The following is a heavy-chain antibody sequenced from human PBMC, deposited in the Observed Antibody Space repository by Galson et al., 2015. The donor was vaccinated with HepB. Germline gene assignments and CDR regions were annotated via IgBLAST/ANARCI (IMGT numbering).Heavy chain of an antibody. CDR1: GGSISSGSYY. Sequence: TLSLTCTVSGGSISSGSYYWSWIRQPAGKGLEWIGRIYTSGSTNYNPSLKSRVTMSVDTSKNQFSLKLSSVTAADTAVYYCARALVVVPAGEYFQHWGQGTLVTVSS. CDR3: ARALVVVPAGEYFQH. J-gene: IGHJ1*01. D-gene: IGHD2-2*01. CDR2: IYTSGST. V-gene: IGHV4-61*02.